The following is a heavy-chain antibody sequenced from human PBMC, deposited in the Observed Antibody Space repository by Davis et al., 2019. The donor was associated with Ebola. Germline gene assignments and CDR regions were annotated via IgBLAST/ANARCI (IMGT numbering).Heavy chain of an antibody. CDR1: GFTFSSYS. CDR2: ISSSSSYI. J-gene: IGHJ4*02. D-gene: IGHD6-6*01. V-gene: IGHV3-21*04. Sequence: GESLMISCAASGFTFSSYSMNWVRQAPGKGLEWVSSISSSSSYIYYADSVKGRFTISRDNAKNTLYMQMNSLRAEDTAVYYCARGRSIADYWGQGTLVTVSS. CDR3: ARGRSIADY.